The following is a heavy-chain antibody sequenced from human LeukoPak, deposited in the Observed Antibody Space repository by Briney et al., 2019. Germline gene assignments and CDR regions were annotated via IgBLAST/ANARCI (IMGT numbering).Heavy chain of an antibody. Sequence: GESLKISFAASGFTFTNYGMHWVRRAPGKELEWVAVILYDGSKKYYSDSLKGRFTISRDNSKNTLYPQMNSLRAEDTAVYYCATAGATWSGRYDYWGQGTLVTGSS. CDR2: ILYDGSKK. D-gene: IGHD6-19*01. CDR1: GFTFTNYG. J-gene: IGHJ4*02. CDR3: ATAGATWSGRYDY. V-gene: IGHV3-33*01.